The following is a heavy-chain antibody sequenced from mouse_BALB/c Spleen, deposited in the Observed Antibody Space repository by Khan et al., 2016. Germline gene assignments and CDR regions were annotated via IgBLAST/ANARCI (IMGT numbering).Heavy chain of an antibody. D-gene: IGHD2-4*01. CDR3: ARGRGIYYDYDGFAY. Sequence: EVELVESGGGLVKPGGSLKLSCAASGFTFSSYAMSWVRQTPEKRLEWVASISSGGSTYYPDSVKGRFTISIEHARNIMYLQMSSLRSEDTAMYYGARGRGIYYDYDGFAYWGQGTLVTVSA. J-gene: IGHJ3*01. V-gene: IGHV5-6-5*01. CDR2: ISSGGST. CDR1: GFTFSSYA.